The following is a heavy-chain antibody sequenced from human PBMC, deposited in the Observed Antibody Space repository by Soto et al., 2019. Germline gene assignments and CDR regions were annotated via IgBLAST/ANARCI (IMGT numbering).Heavy chain of an antibody. V-gene: IGHV3-30*18. CDR2: ISYDGSNK. D-gene: IGHD3-10*01. CDR1: GFTFCSYG. Sequence: GGSLRLSCAASGFTFCSYGMHWVRQAPGKGLEWVAVISYDGSNKYYADSVKGRFTISRDNSKNTLYLQMNSLRAEDTAVYYCAKDRRYYYGSGTYYYYYYGMDVWGQGTTVTASS. J-gene: IGHJ6*02. CDR3: AKDRRYYYGSGTYYYYYYGMDV.